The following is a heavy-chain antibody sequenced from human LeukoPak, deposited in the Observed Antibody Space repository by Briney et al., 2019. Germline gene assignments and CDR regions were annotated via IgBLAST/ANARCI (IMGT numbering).Heavy chain of an antibody. CDR3: ARDWAYCSGGSCYSNY. Sequence: GGSLRLSCAASGFTFSSYWMSWVRQAPGKGLEWVANIKQDGSEKYYVDSEKGRFTISRDNAKNSLYLQMNSLRAEDTAVYYCARDWAYCSGGSCYSNYWGQGTLVTVSS. CDR2: IKQDGSEK. D-gene: IGHD2-15*01. V-gene: IGHV3-7*01. J-gene: IGHJ4*02. CDR1: GFTFSSYW.